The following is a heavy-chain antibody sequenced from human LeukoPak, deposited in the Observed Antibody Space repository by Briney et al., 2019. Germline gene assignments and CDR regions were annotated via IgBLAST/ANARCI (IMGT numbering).Heavy chain of an antibody. CDR3: ARNYYDFWSGLGPAFDY. D-gene: IGHD3-3*01. CDR2: IYYSGST. Sequence: SETLSLTGTVSGGSISSGDYYWSWIRQPPGRGLEWIGYIYYSGSTYYNPSLKSRVTISVDTSKNQFSLKLSSVTAADTAVYYCARNYYDFWSGLGPAFDYWGQGTLVTVSS. V-gene: IGHV4-30-4*01. J-gene: IGHJ4*02. CDR1: GGSISSGDYY.